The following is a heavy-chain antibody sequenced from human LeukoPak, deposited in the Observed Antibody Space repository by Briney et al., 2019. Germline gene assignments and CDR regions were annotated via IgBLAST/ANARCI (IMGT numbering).Heavy chain of an antibody. D-gene: IGHD2-15*01. CDR3: AILGSGYCSGGSCLPTFDY. CDR2: IIPIFGTA. J-gene: IGHJ4*02. Sequence: SVKVSCKASGGTFSSYAISWVRQAPGQGLEWMGGIIPIFGTANYAQKFQRRVTITTDESTSTAYMELSSLRSEHTAVYYCAILGSGYCSGGSCLPTFDYWGQGTLVTVSS. CDR1: GGTFSSYA. V-gene: IGHV1-69*05.